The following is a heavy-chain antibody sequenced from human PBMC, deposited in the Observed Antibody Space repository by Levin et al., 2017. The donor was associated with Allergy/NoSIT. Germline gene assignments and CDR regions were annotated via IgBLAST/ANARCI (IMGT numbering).Heavy chain of an antibody. CDR3: AKDVRPMVYYDNSDGDPKYNQYFDD. Sequence: PGGSLRLSCAASGFTFHDYAMHWVRQAPGKGLEWVSGISWNSGSIGYADSVKGRFTISRDNAKNSLYLQLNSLRAEDTALYYCAKDVRPMVYYDNSDGDPKYNQYFDDWGQGTLVTVSS. D-gene: IGHD3-22*01. CDR1: GFTFHDYA. CDR2: ISWNSGSI. J-gene: IGHJ4*02. V-gene: IGHV3-9*01.